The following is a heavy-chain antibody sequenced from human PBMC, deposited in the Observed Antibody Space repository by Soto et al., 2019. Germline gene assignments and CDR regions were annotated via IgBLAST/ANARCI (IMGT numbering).Heavy chain of an antibody. CDR2: IYPGDSDT. Sequence: GESLKISCDGSGYSFTIYCIGLVRQMPGKGLEWMGIIYPGDSDTRYSPSFQGQVTISADKSISTAYLQWSSLKASDTAMYYCARTNLDAFDIWGQGTMVTVSS. CDR3: ARTNLDAFDI. J-gene: IGHJ3*02. V-gene: IGHV5-51*01. CDR1: GYSFTIYC.